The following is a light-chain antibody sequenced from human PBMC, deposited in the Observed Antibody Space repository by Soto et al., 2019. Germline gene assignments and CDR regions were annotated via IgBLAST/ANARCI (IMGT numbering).Light chain of an antibody. CDR3: QKHGSSPTYN. V-gene: IGKV3-20*01. CDR1: QSVSSSY. J-gene: IGKJ2*01. Sequence: MVMTRCPGTLSLSPGEGATLSFSSSQSVSSSYLAWYQKKPGQAPRLLIYGAYSRATGIPDTFSGSGSGTDFTLTIRRLEPEDFAVYYCQKHGSSPTYNCGQG. CDR2: GAY.